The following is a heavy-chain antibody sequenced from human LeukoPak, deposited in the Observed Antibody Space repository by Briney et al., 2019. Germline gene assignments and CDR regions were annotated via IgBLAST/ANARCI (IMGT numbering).Heavy chain of an antibody. D-gene: IGHD3-3*01. CDR1: GGSFSGYY. V-gene: IGHV4-34*01. CDR2: INHSGST. CDR3: RYYDFWSGYDR. Sequence: NPSETLSLTCAVYGGSFSGYYWSWIRQPPGKGLEWIGEINHSGSTNYNPSLKSRVTISVDTSKNQFSLKLSSVTAADTAVYYCRYYDFWSGYDRWGQGTLVTVSS. J-gene: IGHJ4*02.